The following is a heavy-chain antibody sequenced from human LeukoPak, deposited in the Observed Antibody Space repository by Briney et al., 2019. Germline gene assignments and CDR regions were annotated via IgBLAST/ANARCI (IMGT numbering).Heavy chain of an antibody. Sequence: PSETLSLTCTVSGYSMSGAYYWGWIRQPPGKGLEWVGSIYHSGSTYYNPSLKSRVTISVDTSKNQFSLKLSSVTAADTAVYYCARDLIEWELRYFDYWGQGTLVTGSS. CDR1: GYSMSGAYY. CDR3: ARDLIEWELRYFDY. D-gene: IGHD1-26*01. J-gene: IGHJ4*02. CDR2: IYHSGST. V-gene: IGHV4-38-2*02.